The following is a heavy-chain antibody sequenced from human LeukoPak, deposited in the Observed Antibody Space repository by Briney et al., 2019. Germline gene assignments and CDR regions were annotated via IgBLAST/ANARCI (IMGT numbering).Heavy chain of an antibody. J-gene: IGHJ4*02. Sequence: PSETLSLTCTVSGGSISSSSYYWGWIRQPPGKGLEWIGSIYYSGSTYYNPSLKSRVTISVDTSKNQFSLKLSSVTAADTAVYYCARHPLAGATAPNYSDYWGQGTLVTVSS. D-gene: IGHD6-25*01. CDR3: ARHPLAGATAPNYSDY. CDR1: GGSISSSSYY. CDR2: IYYSGST. V-gene: IGHV4-39*01.